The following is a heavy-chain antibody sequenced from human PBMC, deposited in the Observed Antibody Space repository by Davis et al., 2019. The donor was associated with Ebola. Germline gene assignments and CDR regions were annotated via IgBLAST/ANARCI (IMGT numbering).Heavy chain of an antibody. Sequence: GESLKISCAASGFTFSSYSMNWVRQAPGKGLEWVSYISSSSSTIYYADSVKGRFTISRDNAKNSLYLQMNSLRDEDTAVYYCARGARVIAYYYYGMDVWGQGTTVTVSS. J-gene: IGHJ6*02. D-gene: IGHD3-10*01. CDR1: GFTFSSYS. CDR2: ISSSSSTI. V-gene: IGHV3-48*02. CDR3: ARGARVIAYYYYGMDV.